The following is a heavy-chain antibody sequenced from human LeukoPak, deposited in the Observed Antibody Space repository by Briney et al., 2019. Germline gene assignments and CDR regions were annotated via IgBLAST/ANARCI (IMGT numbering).Heavy chain of an antibody. Sequence: GGSLRLSCAASGFTFDDYAMHWVRQAPGKGLEWVPGISWNSGSIGYADSVKGRFTISRDNAKNSLYLQMNSLRAEDTALYYCAKASYSSSWYGYFDYWGQGTLVTVSS. CDR1: GFTFDDYA. CDR3: AKASYSSSWYGYFDY. J-gene: IGHJ4*02. D-gene: IGHD6-13*01. CDR2: ISWNSGSI. V-gene: IGHV3-9*01.